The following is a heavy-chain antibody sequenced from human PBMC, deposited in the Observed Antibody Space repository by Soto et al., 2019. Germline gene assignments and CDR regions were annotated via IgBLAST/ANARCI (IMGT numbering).Heavy chain of an antibody. CDR3: ARARSQGAIDY. Sequence: SETLSLTCAVYGGSFSGYYWSWIRQPPGKGLEWIGEINHSGSTNYNPSLKSRVTISVDTSKNQFSLKLSSVTAADTAVYYCARARSQGAIDYWGQGTLVTVSS. J-gene: IGHJ4*02. V-gene: IGHV4-34*01. CDR1: GGSFSGYY. D-gene: IGHD1-26*01. CDR2: INHSGST.